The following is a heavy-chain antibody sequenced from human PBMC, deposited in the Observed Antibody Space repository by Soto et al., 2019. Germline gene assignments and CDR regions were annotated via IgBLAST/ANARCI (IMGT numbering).Heavy chain of an antibody. V-gene: IGHV1-24*01. J-gene: IGHJ4*02. D-gene: IGHD3-9*01. Sequence: GASVKVSCKVSGYTLTELSMHWVRQAPGKGLEWMGGFDPEDGETIYAQKFQGRVTMTEDTSTDTAYMELSSLRSEDTAVYYCATASILTGYYSPFDYWGQGTLVTVSS. CDR2: FDPEDGET. CDR1: GYTLTELS. CDR3: ATASILTGYYSPFDY.